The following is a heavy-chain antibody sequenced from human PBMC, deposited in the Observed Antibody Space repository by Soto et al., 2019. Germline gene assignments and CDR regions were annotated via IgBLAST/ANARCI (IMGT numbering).Heavy chain of an antibody. CDR2: ISAYNANT. V-gene: IGHV1-18*01. Sequence: ASVNVSCKASGYTFTIYGISWVLRAPGQGLERMGWISAYNANTDYAQKLQGRVTMTTDTSTSTAYMELRSLRSDDTAVYYCARRNTRTYYCSGVFGYPRAAENAFEICGQGTLVIVSS. CDR1: GYTFTIYG. D-gene: IGHD2-15*01. CDR3: ARRNTRTYYCSGVFGYPRAAENAFEI. J-gene: IGHJ3*02.